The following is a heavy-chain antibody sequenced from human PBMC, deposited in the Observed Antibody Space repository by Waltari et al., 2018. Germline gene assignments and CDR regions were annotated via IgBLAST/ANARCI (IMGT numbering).Heavy chain of an antibody. CDR3: TRDLYGSGGDYFDP. J-gene: IGHJ4*02. V-gene: IGHV3-21*01. CDR2: ISGSGRSYI. CDR1: GFTFSYYD. Sequence: DVQLVESGGGLVNTGGSLRVSRAASGFTFSYYDMNLVRQAPGRGLECVASISGSGRSYIFYTDSVKGRFTIARDNAKNSLFLQMNSLRSEDTAVYYCTRDLYGSGGDYFDPWGQGTLVTVSS. D-gene: IGHD6-19*01.